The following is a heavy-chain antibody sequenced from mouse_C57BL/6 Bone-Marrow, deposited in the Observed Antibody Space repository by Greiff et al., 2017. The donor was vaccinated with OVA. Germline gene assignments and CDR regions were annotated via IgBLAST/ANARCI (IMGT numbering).Heavy chain of an antibody. J-gene: IGHJ4*01. V-gene: IGHV1-81*01. CDR3: ARTLRYCYAMDY. CDR2: IYPRSGNT. Sequence: VKLMESGAELARPGASVKLSCKASGYTFTSYGISWVKQRTGQGLEWIGEIYPRSGNTYYNEKFKGKATLTADKSSSTAYMELRSLTSEDSAVYFCARTLRYCYAMDYWGQGTSVTVSS. D-gene: IGHD1-1*01. CDR1: GYTFTSYG.